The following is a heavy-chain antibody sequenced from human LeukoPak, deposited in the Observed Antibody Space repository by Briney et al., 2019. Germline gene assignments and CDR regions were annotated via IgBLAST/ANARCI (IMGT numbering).Heavy chain of an antibody. J-gene: IGHJ4*02. Sequence: TSETLSLTCTVSGGSISSHDCYWGCIRQPPGKGLECIGSICYSGNTHYNPSLKSRVTISVDTSKNQFSLKLSSVTAADTAVYYCARQLRDRYCSSTSCYIFGYWGQGTLVTVSS. V-gene: IGHV4-39*01. CDR3: ARQLRDRYCSSTSCYIFGY. CDR1: GGSISSHDCY. CDR2: ICYSGNT. D-gene: IGHD2-2*01.